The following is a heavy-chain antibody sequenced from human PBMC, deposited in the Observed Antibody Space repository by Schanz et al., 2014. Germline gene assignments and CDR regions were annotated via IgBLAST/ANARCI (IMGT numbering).Heavy chain of an antibody. CDR1: GFSFSNYA. CDR3: ADSGDYNSASCYQYNYYGLDV. J-gene: IGHJ6*02. CDR2: ISGFGTGA. Sequence: EEQLLESGGALVQPGGSLRLSCAASGFSFSNYALVWVRQPPGKGLEWISGISGFGTGAYYADSVKGRFSISRDNSKNTLCVKVDSLVAEDMARYCCADSGDYNSASCYQYNYYGLDVWGQGTTVTVSS. D-gene: IGHD2-2*01. V-gene: IGHV3-23*01.